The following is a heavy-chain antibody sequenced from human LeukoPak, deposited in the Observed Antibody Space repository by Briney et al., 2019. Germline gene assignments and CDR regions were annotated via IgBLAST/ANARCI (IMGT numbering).Heavy chain of an antibody. CDR2: INPNNGGT. CDR1: GYTFTGYY. Sequence: ASVKVSCKASGYTFTGYYLHWVRLAPGQGLEWMGRINPNNGGTNYAQKFQGRVTMTRDTSINTAYMELSRLTSDDTAVYYCTRMYDYGDLIPFDYWGQETLVTVSS. J-gene: IGHJ4*02. CDR3: TRMYDYGDLIPFDY. V-gene: IGHV1-2*02. D-gene: IGHD4-17*01.